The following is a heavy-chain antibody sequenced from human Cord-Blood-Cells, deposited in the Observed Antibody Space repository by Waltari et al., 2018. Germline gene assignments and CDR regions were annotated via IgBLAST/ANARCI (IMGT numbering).Heavy chain of an antibody. J-gene: IGHJ4*02. V-gene: IGHV3-30*16. CDR1: GFTVRSSA. CDR2: ISNDGSNK. CDR3: ARVKRPSIAAARDY. Sequence: QVQMVDTGGGVVQPGRSLEPCCAGSGFTVRSSALHRYRHTPGKGVGVVECISNDGSNKYYPNSVKGRLTISRDNCKNTLYLQMNSLRAEDTAVYSCARVKRPSIAAARDYWGQGTLVTVSS. D-gene: IGHD6-13*01.